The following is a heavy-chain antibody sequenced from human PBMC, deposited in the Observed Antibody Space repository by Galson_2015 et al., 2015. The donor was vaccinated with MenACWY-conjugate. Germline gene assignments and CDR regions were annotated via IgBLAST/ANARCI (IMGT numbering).Heavy chain of an antibody. CDR3: ARGGSSNGGYMDV. J-gene: IGHJ6*03. D-gene: IGHD2-8*01. CDR2: IRKTSSTV. Sequence: SLRLSCAASGFTSSSHDMNWVRQAPGKGLEWISYIRKTSSTVYYADSVRGRFTVSRDDAKNSLYLQMNSLRAEDTAMYYCARGGSSNGGYMDVWGTGTTVTVSS. CDR1: GFTSSSHD. V-gene: IGHV3-48*01.